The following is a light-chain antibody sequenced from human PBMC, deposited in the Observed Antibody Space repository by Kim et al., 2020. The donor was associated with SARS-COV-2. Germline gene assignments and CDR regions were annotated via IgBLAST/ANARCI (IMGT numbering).Light chain of an antibody. CDR3: QQYDTYPLT. CDR2: GAS. V-gene: IGKV1-16*01. CDR1: QGISTY. J-gene: IGKJ4*01. Sequence: ASVGDRVPIPCRARQGISTYLAWFQQKPGDGPQSLIYGASSLQSGVPSRFSGSGSGTDFTLTISSLQPEDLATYYCQQYDTYPLTFGGGTKVDIK.